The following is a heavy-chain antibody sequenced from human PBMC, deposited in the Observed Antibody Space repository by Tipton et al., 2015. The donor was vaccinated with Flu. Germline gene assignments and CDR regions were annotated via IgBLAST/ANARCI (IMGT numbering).Heavy chain of an antibody. CDR1: GGSISYYY. Sequence: TLSLTCTVSGGSISYYYWNWIRQSPGKGLEWIGFSYYSGSTSYNPSLRNRVTISVDTSRNHFSLTLQSVTAADTAVYYCARDRGWPASLDYWGQGILVTVSS. V-gene: IGHV4-59*01. J-gene: IGHJ4*02. CDR2: SYYSGST. CDR3: ARDRGWPASLDY. D-gene: IGHD3-10*01.